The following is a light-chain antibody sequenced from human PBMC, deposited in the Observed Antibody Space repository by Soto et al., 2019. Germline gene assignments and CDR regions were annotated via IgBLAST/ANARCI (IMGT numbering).Light chain of an antibody. CDR3: QQYNNWPPGT. V-gene: IGKV3-15*01. CDR2: GAS. CDR1: QSISSN. J-gene: IGKJ3*01. Sequence: EIVMTQSPATLSVSPGERATLSCRASQSISSNLAWYQQKPGQAPRLLIYGASTRATGIPARFSGSGSGTEFNLTIRSLQSEDFAVYSCQQYNNWPPGTFGPGTKVDIK.